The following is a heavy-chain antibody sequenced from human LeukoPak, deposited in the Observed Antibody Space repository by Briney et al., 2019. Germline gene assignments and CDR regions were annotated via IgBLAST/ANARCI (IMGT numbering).Heavy chain of an antibody. Sequence: GGSLRLSCAASGFTVSSNYMSWVRQAPGKGLEWVSVIYSGGSTYYADSVKGRFTISRDNSKNTLYLQMNSLRAEDTAVYYCARESVAVTPLVDYWGQGTLVTVSS. CDR1: GFTVSSNY. V-gene: IGHV3-53*05. J-gene: IGHJ4*02. CDR3: ARESVAVTPLVDY. D-gene: IGHD6-19*01. CDR2: IYSGGST.